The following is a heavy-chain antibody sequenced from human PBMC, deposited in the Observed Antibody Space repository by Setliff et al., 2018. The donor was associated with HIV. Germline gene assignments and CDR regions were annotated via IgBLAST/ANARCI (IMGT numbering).Heavy chain of an antibody. CDR2: INTGNGNT. CDR1: GYSFASHS. Sequence: GASVKVSCKASGYSFASHSLHWVRLAPGQGLEWMGWINTGNGNTKYSQKFQDRVTITRDTSANTGYMELSGLRSEDTAVYYCARDRVPKRGYTYREPDFDSWGQGTLVTVSS. J-gene: IGHJ5*01. CDR3: ARDRVPKRGYTYREPDFDS. D-gene: IGHD5-12*01. V-gene: IGHV1-3*04.